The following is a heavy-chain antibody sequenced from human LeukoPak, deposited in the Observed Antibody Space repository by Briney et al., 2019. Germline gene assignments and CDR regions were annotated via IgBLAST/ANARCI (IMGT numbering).Heavy chain of an antibody. J-gene: IGHJ3*01. D-gene: IGHD3-10*01. Sequence: PGGSLRLSCAASGFTFSSYSMNWVRQAPGKGLEWVSFIDTTTNYIYYGASVKGRFTISRDNAKNSLYLQMNGLRAEDTAVYYCARGRGITLLRGVAMSDGFDFWGQGAMVTVSS. CDR2: IDTTTNYI. V-gene: IGHV3-21*01. CDR1: GFTFSSYS. CDR3: ARGRGITLLRGVAMSDGFDF.